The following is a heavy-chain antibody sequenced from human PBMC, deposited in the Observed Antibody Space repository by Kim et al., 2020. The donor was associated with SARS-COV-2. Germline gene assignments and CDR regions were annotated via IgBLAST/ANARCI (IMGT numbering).Heavy chain of an antibody. CDR3: ATRAGTAMVKGYYYYGMDV. CDR2: IYPGDSDT. CDR1: GYSFTSYW. D-gene: IGHD5-18*01. V-gene: IGHV5-51*01. Sequence: GESLKISCKGSGYSFTSYWIGWVRQMPGKGLEWMGIIYPGDSDTRYSPSFQGQVTISADKSISTAYLQWSSLKASDTAMYYCATRAGTAMVKGYYYYGMDVWGQGTTVTVSS. J-gene: IGHJ6*02.